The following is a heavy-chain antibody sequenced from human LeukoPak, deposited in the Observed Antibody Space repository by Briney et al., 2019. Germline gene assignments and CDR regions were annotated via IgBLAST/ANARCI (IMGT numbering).Heavy chain of an antibody. CDR2: IYSGGST. Sequence: GGSLRLSCAASGFTVSSNYMSWVRQAPGKGLEWVSVIYSGGSTYYADSVKGRFTISRDNPKNTLYLQMNSLRAEDTAVYYCASPAVADGRRYFDYWGQGTLVTVSS. D-gene: IGHD6-19*01. V-gene: IGHV3-53*01. CDR3: ASPAVADGRRYFDY. J-gene: IGHJ4*02. CDR1: GFTVSSNY.